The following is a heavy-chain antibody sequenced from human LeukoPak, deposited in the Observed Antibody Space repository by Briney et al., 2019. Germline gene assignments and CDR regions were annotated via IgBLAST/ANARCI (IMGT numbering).Heavy chain of an antibody. CDR2: INPNSGGT. J-gene: IGHJ4*02. CDR3: ARGTYSSSWYTVDY. D-gene: IGHD6-13*01. CDR1: GYTFTGYY. Sequence: ASVKVSCKASGYTFTGYYMHWVRQAPGQGLEWMGWINPNSGGTNYAQKFQGTVTITRDTSASTAYMELSSLRSEDTAVYYCARGTYSSSWYTVDYWGQGTLVTVSS. V-gene: IGHV1-2*02.